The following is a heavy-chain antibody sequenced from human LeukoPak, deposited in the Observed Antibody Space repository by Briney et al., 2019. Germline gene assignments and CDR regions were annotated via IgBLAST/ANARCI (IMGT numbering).Heavy chain of an antibody. CDR3: AREGVDGYYYYGMDV. CDR1: GGSITGYY. V-gene: IGHV4-34*01. Sequence: SETLSLTCTVSGGSITGYYWSWIRQPPGKGLEWIGEINHSGSTNYNPSLKSRVTISVDTSKNQFSLKLSSVTAADTAVYYCAREGVDGYYYYGMDVWGQGTTVTVSS. CDR2: INHSGST. J-gene: IGHJ6*02. D-gene: IGHD2-8*01.